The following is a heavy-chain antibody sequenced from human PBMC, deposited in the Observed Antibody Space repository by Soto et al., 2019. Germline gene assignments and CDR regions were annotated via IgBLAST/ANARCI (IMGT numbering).Heavy chain of an antibody. CDR1: GGSISSYY. J-gene: IGHJ4*02. CDR2: IHHSGST. D-gene: IGHD6-13*01. Sequence: PSETLSLTCTVSGGSISSYYWGWIRQPPGKEMEWIASIHHSGSTYYNLSLKSRVTISVDTSKNQLSLKVNSVTAADTAVYYCARIKQQLIPDYWGQGTLVTVSS. V-gene: IGHV4-59*08. CDR3: ARIKQQLIPDY.